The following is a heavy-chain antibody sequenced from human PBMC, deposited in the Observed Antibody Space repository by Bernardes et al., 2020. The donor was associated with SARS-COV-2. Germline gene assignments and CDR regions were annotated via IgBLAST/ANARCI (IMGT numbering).Heavy chain of an antibody. V-gene: IGHV1-24*01. Sequence: ASVKVSCKVSGYTLTDLSMHWVRQAPGKGLEWMGGFDPEDGETIYAQKFQDRVTVTEDTSTDTAYMELSSLRSEDTAVYYCATMGYCSAGNCYSGHWFDPWGQGTLVTVSS. CDR2: FDPEDGET. D-gene: IGHD2-15*01. CDR3: ATMGYCSAGNCYSGHWFDP. J-gene: IGHJ5*02. CDR1: GYTLTDLS.